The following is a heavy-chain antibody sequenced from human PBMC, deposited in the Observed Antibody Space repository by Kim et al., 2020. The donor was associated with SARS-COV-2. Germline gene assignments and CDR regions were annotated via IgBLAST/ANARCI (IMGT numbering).Heavy chain of an antibody. D-gene: IGHD3-10*01. Sequence: GYADLVKGRFPLSRDNAKNSLYLQMNSLRAEDTALYYCAKDIYGSGSSYWGQGTLVTVSS. V-gene: IGHV3-9*01. J-gene: IGHJ4*02. CDR3: AKDIYGSGSSY.